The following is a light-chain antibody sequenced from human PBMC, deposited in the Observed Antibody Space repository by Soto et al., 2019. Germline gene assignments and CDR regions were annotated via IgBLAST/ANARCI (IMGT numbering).Light chain of an antibody. Sequence: QSVLTQPPSVSGAPGQRVTIACTGSSSKIGAGYDVPWYQQLPGTAPKLLIFGNSNRPSGVPDRFSASKSGTSASLAITGLQAEDEADYYCQSFDSSLSGSYVFGTGTKVTVL. V-gene: IGLV1-40*01. CDR2: GNS. J-gene: IGLJ1*01. CDR3: QSFDSSLSGSYV. CDR1: SSKIGAGYD.